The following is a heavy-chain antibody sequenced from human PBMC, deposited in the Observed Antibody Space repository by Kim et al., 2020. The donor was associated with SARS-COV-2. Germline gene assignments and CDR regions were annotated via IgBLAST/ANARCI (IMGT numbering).Heavy chain of an antibody. CDR2: FDPEDGET. D-gene: IGHD6-13*01. Sequence: ASVKVSCKVSGYTLTELSMHWVRQAPGKGLEWMGGFDPEDGETIYAQKFQGRVTMTEDTSTDTAYMELSSLRSEDTAVYYCATSYGSSWYKLSYYYYGMDVWGQGTTVTVSS. CDR1: GYTLTELS. V-gene: IGHV1-24*01. CDR3: ATSYGSSWYKLSYYYYGMDV. J-gene: IGHJ6*02.